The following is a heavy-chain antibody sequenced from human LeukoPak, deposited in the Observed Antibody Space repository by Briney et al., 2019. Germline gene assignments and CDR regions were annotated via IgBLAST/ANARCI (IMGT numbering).Heavy chain of an antibody. CDR2: ISGSGGST. Sequence: GGSLRLSCAASGFTFSNYAMSWVRQAPGKGLEWVSVISGSGGSTYYADSVKGRFTISRDNTKSSLYLQINSLRAEDTAVYYCARDGTAAGLYFDLWGQGTLVTVSS. J-gene: IGHJ4*01. CDR3: ARDGTAAGLYFDL. D-gene: IGHD6-13*01. CDR1: GFTFSNYA. V-gene: IGHV3-23*01.